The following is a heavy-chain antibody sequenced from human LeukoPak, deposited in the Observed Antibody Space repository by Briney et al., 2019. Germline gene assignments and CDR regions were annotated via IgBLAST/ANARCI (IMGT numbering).Heavy chain of an antibody. J-gene: IGHJ4*02. V-gene: IGHV3-21*01. D-gene: IGHD3-22*01. CDR2: ISSSSGYI. Sequence: GGSLRLSCAASGFTFSSYSMNWVRQAPGKGLEWVSSISSSSGYIYYADSVKGRFTISRDNAKNSLYLQMNSLRAEDTAVYYCARGGSSGYFDYWGQGTLVTVSS. CDR3: ARGGSSGYFDY. CDR1: GFTFSSYS.